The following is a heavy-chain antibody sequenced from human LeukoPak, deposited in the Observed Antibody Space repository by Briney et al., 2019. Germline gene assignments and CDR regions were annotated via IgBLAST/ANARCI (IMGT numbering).Heavy chain of an antibody. CDR1: GGSISNSDW. V-gene: IGHV4-4*02. D-gene: IGHD5-18*01. Sequence: SETLSLTCAVSGGSISNSDWWSWVRQPPGKGLEWIGEIYHTGSTNYNPSLKSRVTISVDKSKNQFSLNLSSVTAADTAVYYCARRIQLWPYYFDYWGPGTLVTVSS. CDR3: ARRIQLWPYYFDY. CDR2: IYHTGST. J-gene: IGHJ4*02.